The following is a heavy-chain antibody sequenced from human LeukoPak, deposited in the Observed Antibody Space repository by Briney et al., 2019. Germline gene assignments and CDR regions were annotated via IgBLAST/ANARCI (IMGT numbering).Heavy chain of an antibody. CDR3: ARGLQYQLLKALRYYYMDV. D-gene: IGHD2-2*01. CDR1: GGTFSSHA. V-gene: IGHV1-69*05. CDR2: IIPISGTA. Sequence: ASVKVSCKASGGTFSSHAIAWVRQAPGQGPEWMGGIIPISGTADYAQKFQGRVTITTDLSTSTAYMELSSLTSDDTAVYYCARGLQYQLLKALRYYYMDVWGEGTTVTVSS. J-gene: IGHJ6*03.